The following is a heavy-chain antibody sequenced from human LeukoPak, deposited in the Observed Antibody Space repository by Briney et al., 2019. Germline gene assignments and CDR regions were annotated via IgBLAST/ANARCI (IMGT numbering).Heavy chain of an antibody. D-gene: IGHD2-15*01. Sequence: GGSLRLSCAASGFTVSSNYMSWVRQPPGKGLEWVSIIDSAGSRYYADTVRGRVTISRDDSKNTMFLQMNSLRVDDTAVYYCASGGLGARKFYSDPFHYWGQGILVTVSS. J-gene: IGHJ4*02. V-gene: IGHV3-53*05. CDR3: ASGGLGARKFYSDPFHY. CDR1: GFTVSSNY. CDR2: IDSAGSR.